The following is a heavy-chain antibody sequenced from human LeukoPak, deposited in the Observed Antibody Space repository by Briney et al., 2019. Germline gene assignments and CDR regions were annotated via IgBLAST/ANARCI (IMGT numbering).Heavy chain of an antibody. J-gene: IGHJ4*02. CDR2: IYSGGST. D-gene: IGHD6-13*01. CDR1: GFTVVGNY. Sequence: GGSLRPSGAASGFTVVGNYLSWAGQAPGKGREGASVIYSGGSTYYADSVKGRFTISRDNSKNTLYLQMNSLRAEDTAVYYCARNLPGTSSSRVSIGYWGQGTLVTVSS. CDR3: ARNLPGTSSSRVSIGY. V-gene: IGHV3-66*01.